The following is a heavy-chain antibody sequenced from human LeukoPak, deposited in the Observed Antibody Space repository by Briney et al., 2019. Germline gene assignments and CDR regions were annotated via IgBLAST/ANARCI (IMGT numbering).Heavy chain of an antibody. J-gene: IGHJ4*02. D-gene: IGHD3-22*01. CDR3: ATGAAYYYGSSGLGSFDY. CDR2: FNPEDGET. Sequence: ASVKVSCKVSGYTLTELSMHWVRQAPGKGLEWMGGFNPEDGETIYAQKLQGRVTMTEDTSTDTAYMELSSLRSEDTAVYYCATGAAYYYGSSGLGSFDYWGQGTLVTVSS. CDR1: GYTLTELS. V-gene: IGHV1-24*01.